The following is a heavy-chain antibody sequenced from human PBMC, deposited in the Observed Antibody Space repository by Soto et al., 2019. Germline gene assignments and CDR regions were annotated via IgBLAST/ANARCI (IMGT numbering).Heavy chain of an antibody. CDR1: GYTFTSYY. CDR2: INPSGGST. Sequence: ASVKVSCKASGYTFTSYYMHWVRQAPGQGLEWMGIINPSGGSTSYAQKFQGRVTMTRDTSTSTVYMELSSLRSEDTAVYYCARDLFFLNASPLPSMVRVRMDVWGQGTTVTVSS. D-gene: IGHD3-10*01. CDR3: ARDLFFLNASPLPSMVRVRMDV. V-gene: IGHV1-46*01. J-gene: IGHJ6*02.